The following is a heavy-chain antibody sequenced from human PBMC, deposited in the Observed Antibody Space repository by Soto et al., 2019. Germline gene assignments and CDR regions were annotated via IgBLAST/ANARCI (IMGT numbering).Heavy chain of an antibody. V-gene: IGHV4-61*01. CDR1: DDSVTSVSDY. Sequence: SETLSLTCTVSDDSVTSVSDYWSWIRQPPGKGLEWIGYIYYSGSADYNPSLGSRVTISIDTSKNQFSLKLTSVTAADTAVYYCARGVGLGYYYYHMDLWGQGTTVTVSS. CDR3: ARGVGLGYYYYHMDL. D-gene: IGHD3-10*01. CDR2: IYYSGSA. J-gene: IGHJ6*02.